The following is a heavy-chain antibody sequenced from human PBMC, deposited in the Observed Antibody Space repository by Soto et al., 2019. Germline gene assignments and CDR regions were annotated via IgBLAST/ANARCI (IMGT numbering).Heavy chain of an antibody. D-gene: IGHD4-17*01. CDR1: GDSISSSNW. V-gene: IGHV4-4*02. CDR3: ARVGRDYGDSIYYYGMDV. J-gene: IGHJ6*02. Sequence: PSETLSLTCNVSGDSISSSNWWSWVRQPPGKGLEWIGEIYHMGSTNYNPSLKSRVTISVDTSKNQFSLKLSSVTAADTAVYYCARVGRDYGDSIYYYGMDVWDQGTTVTAP. CDR2: IYHMGST.